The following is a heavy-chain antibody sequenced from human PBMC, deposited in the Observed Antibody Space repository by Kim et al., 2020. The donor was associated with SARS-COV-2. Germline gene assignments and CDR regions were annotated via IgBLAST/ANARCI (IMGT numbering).Heavy chain of an antibody. J-gene: IGHJ6*02. CDR2: ISYDGSNK. CDR1: GFTFSSYA. V-gene: IGHV3-30-3*01. Sequence: GGSLRLSCAASGFTFSSYAMHWVRQAPGKGLEWVAVISYDGSNKYYADSVKGRFTISRDNSKNTLYLQMNSLRAEDTAVYYCARRASIAVAGPDYYYGMDVWGQGTTVTVSS. CDR3: ARRASIAVAGPDYYYGMDV. D-gene: IGHD6-19*01.